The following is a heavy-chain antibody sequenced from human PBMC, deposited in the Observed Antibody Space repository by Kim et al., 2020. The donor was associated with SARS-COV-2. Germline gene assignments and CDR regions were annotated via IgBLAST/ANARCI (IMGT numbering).Heavy chain of an antibody. CDR1: GASFSDFY. V-gene: IGHV4-59*01. Sequence: SETLSLTCSISGASFSDFYWSWIRQPPGKGLEWIGYIYPGGNTNYNPSLESRVTISPDASKNQFYLKLRSMTAADTAVYFCARFDPLQNDDTFDVWGKGTKVTVSS. D-gene: IGHD1-1*01. J-gene: IGHJ3*01. CDR3: ARFDPLQNDDTFDV. CDR2: IYPGGNT.